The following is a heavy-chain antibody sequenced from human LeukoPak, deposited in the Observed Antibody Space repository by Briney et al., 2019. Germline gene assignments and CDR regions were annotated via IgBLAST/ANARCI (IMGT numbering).Heavy chain of an antibody. J-gene: IGHJ4*02. Sequence: GGSLRLSCAASGFTFSSYWMSWVRQAPGKGLVWVSRINSDGSSTSYADSVKGRFTISRDNAKNTLYLQVNSLRAEDTAVYYCARESTSMAVFGLDYWGQGTLVTVSS. D-gene: IGHD5-18*01. CDR3: ARESTSMAVFGLDY. V-gene: IGHV3-74*01. CDR2: INSDGSST. CDR1: GFTFSSYW.